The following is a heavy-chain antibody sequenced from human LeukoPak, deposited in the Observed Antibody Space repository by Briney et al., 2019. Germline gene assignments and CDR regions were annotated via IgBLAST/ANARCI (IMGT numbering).Heavy chain of an antibody. J-gene: IGHJ6*02. CDR3: ARDRNRPGGYYDSSGYYAKRFGMDV. Sequence: ASVKVSCKASGYTFTGYYMHWVRQAPGQGLEWMGWINPNSGGTNYAQKFQGRVTMTRDTSISTAYMELSRLRSDDTAVYYCARDRNRPGGYYDSSGYYAKRFGMDVWGQGTTVTVSS. CDR2: INPNSGGT. CDR1: GYTFTGYY. V-gene: IGHV1-2*02. D-gene: IGHD3-22*01.